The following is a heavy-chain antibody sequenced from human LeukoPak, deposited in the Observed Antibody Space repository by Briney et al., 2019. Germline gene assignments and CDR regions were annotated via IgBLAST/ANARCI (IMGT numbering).Heavy chain of an antibody. CDR1: GASISSDNYY. CDR2: IYSSGTT. V-gene: IGHV4-61*02. D-gene: IGHD3-10*01. Sequence: SETLSLTCSVSGASISSDNYYWTWIRQPAGKGLEWIGRIYSSGTTSYNPSLRSRLTISLDTSKNQFSLKLPSVTSADTAVYYCARGRWIYGSGSYSFNWFDPWGQGTLVTVSS. J-gene: IGHJ5*02. CDR3: ARGRWIYGSGSYSFNWFDP.